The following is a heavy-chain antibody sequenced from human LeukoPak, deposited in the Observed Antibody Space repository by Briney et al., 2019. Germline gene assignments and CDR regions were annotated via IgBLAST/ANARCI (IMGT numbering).Heavy chain of an antibody. CDR2: IYYSGST. Sequence: PSQTLSLTCSVSGGSISSGDYYWSWIRQPPGKGLEWIGYIYYSGSTYYNPSLKSRVTISVDTSKNQFSLKLSSVTAADTAVYYCARGFLEWLPIDYWGQGTLVTVSS. CDR3: ARGFLEWLPIDY. J-gene: IGHJ4*02. CDR1: GGSISSGDYY. D-gene: IGHD3-3*01. V-gene: IGHV4-30-4*08.